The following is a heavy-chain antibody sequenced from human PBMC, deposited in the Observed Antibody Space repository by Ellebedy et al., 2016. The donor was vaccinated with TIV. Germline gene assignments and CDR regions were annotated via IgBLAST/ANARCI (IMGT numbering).Heavy chain of an antibody. CDR2: ISGSGGST. Sequence: GGSLRLXXVASGFTFSSYAMSWVRQAPGKGLEWVSAISGSGGSTYYADSVKGRFTISRDNSKNTLYLQMNSLRAEDTAVYYCAKDTGYSSGWYVDYWGQGTLVTVSS. V-gene: IGHV3-23*01. D-gene: IGHD6-19*01. J-gene: IGHJ4*02. CDR3: AKDTGYSSGWYVDY. CDR1: GFTFSSYA.